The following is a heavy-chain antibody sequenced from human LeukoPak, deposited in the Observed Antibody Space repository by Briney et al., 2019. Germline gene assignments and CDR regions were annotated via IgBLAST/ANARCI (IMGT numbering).Heavy chain of an antibody. J-gene: IGHJ5*02. CDR1: GGTFSSYA. V-gene: IGHV1-69*06. CDR2: SIPIFGTA. D-gene: IGHD3-22*01. Sequence: SVKVSCKASGGTFSSYAISWVRQAPGQGLEWKGGSIPIFGTANYAQKFQGRVTITADKSTSTAYMELSSLRSEDTAVYYRARDPYDSSGYYHNWFDPWGQGTLVTVSS. CDR3: ARDPYDSSGYYHNWFDP.